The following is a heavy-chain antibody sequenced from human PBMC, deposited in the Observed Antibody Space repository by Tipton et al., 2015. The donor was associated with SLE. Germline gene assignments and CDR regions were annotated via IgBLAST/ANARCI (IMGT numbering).Heavy chain of an antibody. Sequence: TLSLTCVVSGYSISTGYYWGWIRQPPGRGPEWIASIYHTGTTYYNPPLKSRLTISLDRPNNQFSLRVTSVTASDTAVSYCVRDLGNWFDPWGQGTLVTVSS. CDR1: GYSISTGYY. CDR3: VRDLGNWFDP. J-gene: IGHJ5*02. CDR2: IYHTGTT. V-gene: IGHV4-38-2*02.